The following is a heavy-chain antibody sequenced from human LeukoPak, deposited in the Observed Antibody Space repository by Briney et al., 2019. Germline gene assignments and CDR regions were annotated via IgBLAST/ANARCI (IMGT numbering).Heavy chain of an antibody. Sequence: GGSLRLSCAASGFTFSSYAMHWVRQAPGKGLEWVAVISYDGSNKYYADSVKGRFTISRDNSKNTLYLQMNSLRAEDTAVYYCAREGDCSSSSCHDYWGQGTLVTVSS. V-gene: IGHV3-30-3*01. J-gene: IGHJ4*02. CDR3: AREGDCSSSSCHDY. D-gene: IGHD2-2*01. CDR1: GFTFSSYA. CDR2: ISYDGSNK.